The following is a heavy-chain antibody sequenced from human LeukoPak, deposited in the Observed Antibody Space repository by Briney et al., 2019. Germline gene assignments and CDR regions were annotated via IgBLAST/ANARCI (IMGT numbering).Heavy chain of an antibody. CDR2: INPNSGGT. Sequence: ASVKVSCKASGYTFTGYYMHWVRQAPGQGLEWMGWINPNSGGTNYARKFQGRVTMTRDTSISTAYIELSRLRSDDTAVYYCARGTVVTTFDYWGQGTLVTVSS. CDR1: GYTFTGYY. CDR3: ARGTVVTTFDY. V-gene: IGHV1-2*02. D-gene: IGHD2-21*02. J-gene: IGHJ4*02.